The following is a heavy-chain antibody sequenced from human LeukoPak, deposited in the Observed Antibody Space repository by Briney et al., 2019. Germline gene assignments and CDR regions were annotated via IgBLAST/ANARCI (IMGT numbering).Heavy chain of an antibody. D-gene: IGHD2-2*01. Sequence: SQTLSLTCTVSGGSISSGGYYWSWIRQHPGKGLEWIGYIYYSGSTYYNPSLKSRVTISVDTSKNQFSLKLSSVTAADTAVYYCARMAPEPYCSSTSCRPGDYYYYGMDVWGQGTTVTVSS. V-gene: IGHV4-31*03. CDR3: ARMAPEPYCSSTSCRPGDYYYYGMDV. J-gene: IGHJ6*02. CDR2: IYYSGST. CDR1: GGSISSGGYY.